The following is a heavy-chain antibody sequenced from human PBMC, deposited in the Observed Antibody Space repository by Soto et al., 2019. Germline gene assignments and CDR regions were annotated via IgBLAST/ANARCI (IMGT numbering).Heavy chain of an antibody. CDR3: ARDYDSSGYYYDTVDY. Sequence: QVQLVQSGAEVKKPGSSVKVSCKASGGTFSSYTISWVRQAPGQGLEWMGRIIPILGIANYAQKFQGRVTITADKSTSTAYMELSSLRSEDTAVYYFARDYDSSGYYYDTVDYWGQGTLVTVSS. V-gene: IGHV1-69*08. CDR2: IIPILGIA. CDR1: GGTFSSYT. D-gene: IGHD3-22*01. J-gene: IGHJ4*02.